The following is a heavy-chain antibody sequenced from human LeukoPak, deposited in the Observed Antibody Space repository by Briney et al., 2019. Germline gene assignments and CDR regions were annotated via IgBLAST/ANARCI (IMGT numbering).Heavy chain of an antibody. CDR3: ARDLTGSVHDY. D-gene: IGHD3-10*01. CDR2: IKQDGSEK. Sequence: GGSLRLSCAASGFTFSSYWMSWVRQAPGKGLEWVANIKQDGSEKYYVDSVKGRFTISRDNAKNTLYLQMNSLRAEDTAVYCCARDLTGSVHDYWGQGTLVTVSS. CDR1: GFTFSSYW. V-gene: IGHV3-7*01. J-gene: IGHJ4*02.